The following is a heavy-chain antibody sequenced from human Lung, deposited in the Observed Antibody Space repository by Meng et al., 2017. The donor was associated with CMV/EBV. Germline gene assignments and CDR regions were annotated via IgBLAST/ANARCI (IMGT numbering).Heavy chain of an antibody. Sequence: SXXVSXKASGGTXSSYAISWVRQAPGQGLEWMGGIIPILGIANYAQKFQGRVTITADTSTSTAYMELSSLRSEDTAVYYCASDRGGWQHKLLRYYYGTDVWXQGTXVTVSS. V-gene: IGHV1-69*10. CDR1: GGTXSSYA. J-gene: IGHJ6*02. CDR2: IIPILGIA. D-gene: IGHD3-10*01. CDR3: ASDRGGWQHKLLRYYYGTDV.